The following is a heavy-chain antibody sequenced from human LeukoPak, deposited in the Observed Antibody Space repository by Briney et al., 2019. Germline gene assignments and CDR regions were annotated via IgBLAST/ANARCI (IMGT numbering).Heavy chain of an antibody. V-gene: IGHV4-4*07. CDR1: GGSISGYY. CDR2: IYTSGST. Sequence: SETLSLTCTVSGGSISGYYWSWIRQPAGKGLEWIGRIYTSGSTNYNPSLKSRVTMSVDTSKNQFSLKLSSVTAADTAVYYRARGRTAYYYYMDVWGKGTTVTVSS. J-gene: IGHJ6*03. D-gene: IGHD2-21*02. CDR3: ARGRTAYYYYMDV.